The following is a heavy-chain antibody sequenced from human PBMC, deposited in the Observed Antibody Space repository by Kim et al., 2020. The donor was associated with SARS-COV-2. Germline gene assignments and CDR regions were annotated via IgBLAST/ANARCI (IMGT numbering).Heavy chain of an antibody. CDR2: ISAYNGNT. CDR3: ARVHNLYSSSWPNYSY. J-gene: IGHJ4*02. D-gene: IGHD6-13*01. CDR1: GYTFTSYG. Sequence: ASVKVSCKASGYTFTSYGISWVRQAPGQGLEWMGWISAYNGNTNYAQKLQGRVTMTTDTSTSTAYMELRSLRSDDTAVYYCARVHNLYSSSWPNYSYWGQGTLVTVSS. V-gene: IGHV1-18*01.